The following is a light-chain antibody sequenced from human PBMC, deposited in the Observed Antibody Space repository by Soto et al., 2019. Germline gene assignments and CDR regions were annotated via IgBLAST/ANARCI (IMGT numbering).Light chain of an antibody. CDR3: QEYNNWPLS. CDR2: DES. CDR1: QSVSSN. J-gene: IGKJ4*01. Sequence: EIVMTQSPATLSVSPGERATLSCRASQSVSSNLAWYQQKPGQTPRLLIYDESSRATGIPARFSGSGSVTDFTLTISSLQSEDFAVYYCQEYNNWPLSFGGGTNVEIK. V-gene: IGKV3-15*01.